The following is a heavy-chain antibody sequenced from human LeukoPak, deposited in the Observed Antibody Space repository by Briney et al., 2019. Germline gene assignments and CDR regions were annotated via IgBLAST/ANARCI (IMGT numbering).Heavy chain of an antibody. J-gene: IGHJ4*02. V-gene: IGHV3-23*01. CDR1: GFTFSSYA. D-gene: IGHD1-26*01. Sequence: GGSLRLSCAASGFTFSSYAMSWVRQAPGKGLEWVSATSGSGDSTYYADSVKGRFTISRDNSKNTLHLQMNSLRAEDTALYYCAQSGIVGATTSDYWGQGTLVTVSS. CDR3: AQSGIVGATTSDY. CDR2: TSGSGDST.